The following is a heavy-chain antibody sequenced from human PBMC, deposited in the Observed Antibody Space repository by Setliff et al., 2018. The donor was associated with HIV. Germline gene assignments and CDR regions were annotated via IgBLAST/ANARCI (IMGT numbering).Heavy chain of an antibody. J-gene: IGHJ4*02. CDR1: GFNFRGYN. CDR3: ATHRVGQRPWLSDF. CDR2: ISTSSTYT. Sequence: GGSLRLSCAVSGFNFRGYNMNWVRQAPGKGLEWVSSISTSSTYTYYADSEKGRFTISRDNAKNALYLQMNSLRAEDTAVYYCATHRVGQRPWLSDFWGQGTLVTVSS. D-gene: IGHD5-12*01. V-gene: IGHV3-21*01.